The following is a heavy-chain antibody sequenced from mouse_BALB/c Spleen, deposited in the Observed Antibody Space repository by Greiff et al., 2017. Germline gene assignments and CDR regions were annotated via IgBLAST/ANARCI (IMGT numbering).Heavy chain of an antibody. D-gene: IGHD1-1*01. J-gene: IGHJ2*01. V-gene: IGHV14-1*02. CDR1: GFNIKDYY. CDR3: GLYYGSSLDY. CDR2: IDPENGNT. Sequence: VQLKESGAELVRPGALVKLSCKASGFNIKDYYMHWVKQRPEQGLEWIGWIDPENGNTIYDPKFQGKASITADTSSNTAYLQLSSLTSEDTAVYYCGLYYGSSLDYWGQGTTLTVSS.